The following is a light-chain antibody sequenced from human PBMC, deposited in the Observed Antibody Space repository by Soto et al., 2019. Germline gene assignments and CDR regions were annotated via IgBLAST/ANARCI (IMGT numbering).Light chain of an antibody. CDR2: EVS. Sequence: QSALTQPPSASGSPGQSVTISCTGTSSDVGGYNYVSWYQQHPGKAPRLMIYEVSKRPSGVPDRFSGSKSGNTASLTVSGVQAEDEADYDCSFYAGSNAVVFVGGTKLTVL. CDR3: SFYAGSNAVV. CDR1: SSDVGGYNY. J-gene: IGLJ2*01. V-gene: IGLV2-8*01.